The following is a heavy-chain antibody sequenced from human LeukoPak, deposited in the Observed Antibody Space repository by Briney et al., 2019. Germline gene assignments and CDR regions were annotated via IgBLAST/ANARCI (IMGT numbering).Heavy chain of an antibody. Sequence: SQTLSLTCAVSGGSISSGGYSWSWIRQPPGKGLEWIGYIYYSGSTYYNPSLKSRVTISVDTSKNQFSLKLSSVTAADTAVYYCARGPVTVSQYFDYWGQGTLVTVSS. CDR3: ARGPVTVSQYFDY. J-gene: IGHJ4*02. CDR2: IYYSGST. D-gene: IGHD2-21*02. V-gene: IGHV4-30-4*07. CDR1: GGSISSGGYS.